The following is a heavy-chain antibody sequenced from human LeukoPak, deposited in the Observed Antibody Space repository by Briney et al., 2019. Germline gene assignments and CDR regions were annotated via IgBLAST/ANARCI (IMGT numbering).Heavy chain of an antibody. J-gene: IGHJ4*02. D-gene: IGHD3-9*01. CDR1: GGSISGYY. CDR2: IYHSGST. V-gene: IGHV4-59*01. CDR3: ARVVRHSDMLTGSYFGGEIDH. Sequence: SETLSLTCTVSGGSISGYYWSWIRQPPGKGLEWIGYIYHSGSTNYNPSLKRRVSISVDTSGNQFSLKLSSVTAADTAVYYCARVVRHSDMLTGSYFGGEIDHWGQGTLVTVSS.